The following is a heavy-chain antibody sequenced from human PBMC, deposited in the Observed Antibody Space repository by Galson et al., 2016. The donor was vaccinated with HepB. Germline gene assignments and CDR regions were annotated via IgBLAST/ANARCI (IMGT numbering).Heavy chain of an antibody. J-gene: IGHJ6*02. Sequence: SLRLSCAASGFTFSSFDMHWVRQAPGKGLEWMAVISYDGRFKNYTDSVKGRFTISRDNSENTLYLQMTTLRYEDTAIYYCARELYASGTYALDVWGQGTTVTVSS. CDR2: ISYDGRFK. CDR3: ARELYASGTYALDV. D-gene: IGHD3-10*01. V-gene: IGHV3-30*04. CDR1: GFTFSSFD.